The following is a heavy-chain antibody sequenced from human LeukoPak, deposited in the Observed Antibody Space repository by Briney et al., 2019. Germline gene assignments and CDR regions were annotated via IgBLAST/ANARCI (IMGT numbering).Heavy chain of an antibody. D-gene: IGHD2-21*01. J-gene: IGHJ6*02. V-gene: IGHV3-21*01. CDR2: ISSSSSYI. CDR1: GFTFSSYS. CDR3: ARDHIPGYYYGMDV. Sequence: WGSLRLSCAASGFTFSSYSMNWVRQAPGKGLEWVSSISSSSSYIDYADSGKGRFTISRDNAKNSLYLQMNSLRAEDTAVYYCARDHIPGYYYGMDVWGQGTTVTVSS.